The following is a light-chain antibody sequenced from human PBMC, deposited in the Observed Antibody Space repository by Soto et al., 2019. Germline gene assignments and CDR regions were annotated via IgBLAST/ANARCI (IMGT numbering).Light chain of an antibody. CDR2: LNSDGSH. Sequence: QLVLTQSPSASASLGASVKLTCTRSSGHSSYAIAWHQQQPEKGPRYLMKLNSDGSHSKGDGIPDRFSGSSSGAERYLTISSLQSEDEADYYCQTWGTGLWVFGGGTKLTVL. J-gene: IGLJ3*02. CDR3: QTWGTGLWV. V-gene: IGLV4-69*01. CDR1: SGHSSYA.